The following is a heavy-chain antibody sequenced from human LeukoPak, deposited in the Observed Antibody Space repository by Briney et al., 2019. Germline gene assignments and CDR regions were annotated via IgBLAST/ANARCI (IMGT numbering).Heavy chain of an antibody. D-gene: IGHD5-24*01. CDR3: ARGEISTTPFDY. J-gene: IGHJ4*02. V-gene: IGHV4-4*07. CDR1: GGSISGFY. Sequence: SETLSLTCTVSGGSISGFYWSWIRQSAGKGLEWIGRFYINGNTNYNPALRSRVTMSVDTSNNRFSLKLSSVTAADTAIYYCARGEISTTPFDYWGQGTLVTVSS. CDR2: FYINGNT.